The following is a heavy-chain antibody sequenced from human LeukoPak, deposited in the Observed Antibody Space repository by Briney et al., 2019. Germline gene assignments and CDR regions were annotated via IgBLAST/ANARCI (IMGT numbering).Heavy chain of an antibody. Sequence: GGSLRLSCAASGLTVSSNCMSWVRQAPGKGLEWVSFIYSGGSTYYTDSVKGRLTISRDNSKNTLYLQMNSLRAEDTAVYYCATSGATTVTTWGGSWFDPWGQGTLVTISS. CDR1: GLTVSSNC. CDR3: ATSGATTVTTWGGSWFDP. CDR2: IYSGGST. D-gene: IGHD4-17*01. J-gene: IGHJ5*02. V-gene: IGHV3-53*01.